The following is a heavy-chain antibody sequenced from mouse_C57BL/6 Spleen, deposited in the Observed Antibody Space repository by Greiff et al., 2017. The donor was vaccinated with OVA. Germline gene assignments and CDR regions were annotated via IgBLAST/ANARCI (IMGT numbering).Heavy chain of an antibody. CDR1: GYTFTSYG. Sequence: VQLQQSGAELARPGASVKLSCKASGYTFTSYGISWVKQRTGQGLEWIGEIYPRSGNTYHNEKFKGKATLTADKSSSTAYMELRSLTSEDSAVYFCARSGVTTVPYAMDYWGQGTSVTVSS. CDR3: ARSGVTTVPYAMDY. D-gene: IGHD1-1*01. V-gene: IGHV1-81*01. J-gene: IGHJ4*01. CDR2: IYPRSGNT.